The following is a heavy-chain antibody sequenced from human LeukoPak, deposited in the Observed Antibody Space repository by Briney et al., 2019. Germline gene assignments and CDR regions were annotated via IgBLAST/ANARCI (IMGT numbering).Heavy chain of an antibody. V-gene: IGHV3-15*05. J-gene: IGHJ4*02. CDR1: GFTFSKAW. CDR2: IKTKSQGGTT. Sequence: PGGSLRHSCAASGFTFSKAWIHWVRPPPGKGRAWVARIKTKSQGGTTQYAAPVKGRFAISRDDSENRLYLQMNSLKSEDTGVYYCAVGLGKTDSDYWGQGTLVTVSS. CDR3: AVGLGKTDSDY. D-gene: IGHD1-14*01.